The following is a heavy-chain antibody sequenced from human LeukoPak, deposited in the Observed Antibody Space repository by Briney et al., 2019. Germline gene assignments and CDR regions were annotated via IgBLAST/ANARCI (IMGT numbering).Heavy chain of an antibody. CDR1: GFTFSSYS. V-gene: IGHV3-48*01. CDR3: ARDLGFNVDTAMVI. J-gene: IGHJ4*02. Sequence: GGSLRLSCAASGFTFSSYSMNWVRQAPGKGLEWVSYISSSSSTIYYADSVKGRFTISRDNAKNSLYPQMNSLRAEDTAVYYCARDLGFNVDTAMVIRGQGTLVTVSS. D-gene: IGHD5-18*01. CDR2: ISSSSSTI.